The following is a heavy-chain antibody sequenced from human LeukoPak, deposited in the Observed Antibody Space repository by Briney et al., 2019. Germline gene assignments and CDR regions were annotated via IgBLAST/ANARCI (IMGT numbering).Heavy chain of an antibody. D-gene: IGHD3-10*01. CDR1: GYTFTSYD. V-gene: IGHV1-8*01. Sequence: ASVKVSCKASGYTFTSYDINWVRQATGQGLEWMGWMNPNSGNTDYAQKLQGRVTMTTDTSTSTAYMELRSLRSDDTAVYYCARAFYGSGSYQDYWGQGTLVTVSS. CDR2: MNPNSGNT. CDR3: ARAFYGSGSYQDY. J-gene: IGHJ4*02.